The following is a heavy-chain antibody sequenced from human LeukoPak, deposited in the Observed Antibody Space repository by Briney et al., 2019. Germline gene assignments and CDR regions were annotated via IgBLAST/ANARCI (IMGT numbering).Heavy chain of an antibody. V-gene: IGHV4-59*01. D-gene: IGHD5-18*01. CDR3: ARTTEGGYTYDYFYYYYMGV. CDR2: IYYSGST. Sequence: SETLSLTCTVSGGSISGYYWSWIRQPPGKGLEWIGYIYYSGSTNYNPSLKSRVTISVDTSKNQFSLKLSSVTAADTAVYYCARTTEGGYTYDYFYYYYMGVWGKGTTVTISS. J-gene: IGHJ6*03. CDR1: GGSISGYY.